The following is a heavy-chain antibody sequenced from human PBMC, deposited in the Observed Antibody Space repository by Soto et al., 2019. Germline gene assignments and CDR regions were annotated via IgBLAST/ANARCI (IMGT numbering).Heavy chain of an antibody. J-gene: IGHJ5*02. Sequence: GGSLRLSCAASGFTFSSYAMSWVRQAPGKGLEWVSAISGSGGSTYYADSVKGRFTISRDNSKNTLYLQMNSLRAEDTAVYYCANTGSQYGRLDWFDPRGQGTLVTVSS. CDR2: ISGSGGST. V-gene: IGHV3-23*01. CDR1: GFTFSSYA. D-gene: IGHD4-17*01. CDR3: ANTGSQYGRLDWFDP.